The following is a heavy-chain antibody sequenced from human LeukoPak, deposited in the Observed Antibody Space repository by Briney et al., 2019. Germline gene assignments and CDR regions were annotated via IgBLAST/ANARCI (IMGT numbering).Heavy chain of an antibody. J-gene: IGHJ5*02. CDR2: IYWDDDK. CDR1: GFSLSTSGLG. Sequence: SGPTLVNPTQTLTLTCTFSGFSLSTSGLGVGWIRQPPGKALEWLALIYWDDDKRYSPSLKSRLTITKDTSKNQVVLTMTNMDPVDTATYYCVHSWEGGYCSGGSCYQYNWFDPWGQGTLVTVSS. V-gene: IGHV2-5*02. CDR3: VHSWEGGYCSGGSCYQYNWFDP. D-gene: IGHD2-15*01.